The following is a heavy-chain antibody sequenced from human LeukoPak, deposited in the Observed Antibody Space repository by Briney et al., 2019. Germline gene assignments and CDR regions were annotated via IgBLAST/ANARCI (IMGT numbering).Heavy chain of an antibody. D-gene: IGHD3-10*01. CDR2: INHSGST. Sequence: SETLSLTCAVYGGSFSGYYWSWIRQSPGKGLEWIGEINHSGSTNYNPSLKSRVTISVDTSKNQFSLKLSSVTAADTAVYYCARESPSGLFDYWGQGTLVTVSS. CDR3: ARESPSGLFDY. V-gene: IGHV4-34*01. J-gene: IGHJ4*02. CDR1: GGSFSGYY.